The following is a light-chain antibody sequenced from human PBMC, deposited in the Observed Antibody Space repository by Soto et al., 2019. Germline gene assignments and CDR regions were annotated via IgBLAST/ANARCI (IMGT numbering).Light chain of an antibody. CDR1: SSDVGGYNY. Sequence: QSALTQPPSASGSPGQSVTISCTGTSSDVGGYNYVSWYQQHPGKAPKLMIYEVSERPSGVPDRFSGSKSSNTASLTVSGLQAEEEADYYCSSYAGSNNFVFGAGTKVTVL. CDR3: SSYAGSNNFV. CDR2: EVS. J-gene: IGLJ1*01. V-gene: IGLV2-8*01.